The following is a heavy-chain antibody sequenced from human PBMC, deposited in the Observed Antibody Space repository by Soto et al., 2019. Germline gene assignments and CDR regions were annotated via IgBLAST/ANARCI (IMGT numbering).Heavy chain of an antibody. J-gene: IGHJ4*02. CDR1: GGSISSSSYY. CDR3: AKDPYLSTVTTLL. CDR2: IYYSGST. V-gene: IGHV4-39*02. D-gene: IGHD4-17*01. Sequence: SETLSLTCTVSGGSISSSSYYWGWIRQPPGKGLEWIGSIYYSGSTYYNPSLKSRVTISVDTSKNQFSLKLSSVTAADTAVYYCAKDPYLSTVTTLLWGQGTLVTVSS.